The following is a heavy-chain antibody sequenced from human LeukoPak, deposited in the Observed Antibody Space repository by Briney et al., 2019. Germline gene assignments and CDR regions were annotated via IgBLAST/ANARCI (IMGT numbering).Heavy chain of an antibody. J-gene: IGHJ4*02. CDR1: GFTFSSYG. V-gene: IGHV3-33*01. CDR2: IWYDGSNK. D-gene: IGHD4-17*01. Sequence: QTGGSLRLSCAASGFTFSSYGMRWVRQAPGKGLEWVAVIWYDGSNKYYADSVKGRFTISRDNSKNTLYLQMNSLRAEDTAVYYCASLSMVTPFDYWGQGTLVTVSS. CDR3: ASLSMVTPFDY.